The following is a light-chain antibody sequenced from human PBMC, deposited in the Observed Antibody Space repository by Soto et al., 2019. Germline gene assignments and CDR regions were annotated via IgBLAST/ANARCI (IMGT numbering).Light chain of an antibody. J-gene: IGLJ3*02. V-gene: IGLV1-44*01. Sequence: QSVLTQPPSASGTPGQRGTISCSGSSSNIGSNTVNWYQQLPGTAPKLLIYSNNQRPSGVPDRFSGSKSGPSASLAISGLQSGDEADYYCAAWDDSLNAWVFGGGTKLTVL. CDR1: SSNIGSNT. CDR3: AAWDDSLNAWV. CDR2: SNN.